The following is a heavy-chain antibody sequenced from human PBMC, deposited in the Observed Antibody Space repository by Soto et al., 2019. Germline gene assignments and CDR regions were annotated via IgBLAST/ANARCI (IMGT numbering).Heavy chain of an antibody. CDR3: ARPSISTTAIKKPPDYDYVMDV. CDR1: GFIFSTYS. D-gene: IGHD3-10*01. Sequence: GGSLRLSCAASGFIFSTYSMNWVRQAPGKGLEWVSYISTSTSTIYYADSVKGRFTISRDNAKNSLYLQMNSLRDEDTAVYYCARPSISTTAIKKPPDYDYVMDVWGQGTTVTVS. J-gene: IGHJ6*02. V-gene: IGHV3-48*02. CDR2: ISTSTSTI.